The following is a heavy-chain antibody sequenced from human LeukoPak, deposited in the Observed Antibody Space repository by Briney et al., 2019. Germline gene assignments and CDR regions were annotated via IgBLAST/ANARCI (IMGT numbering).Heavy chain of an antibody. Sequence: GGSLRLSCAASKFTFSNYGMRWVRQAPGKGLEWVAVISYDGSTKYYADSVKGRFTISRDNSRNTLYLQMNSLRTEDTAVYYCAKEYDSGGYGANFDYWGQGTLVTVSS. CDR3: AKEYDSGGYGANFDY. CDR2: ISYDGSTK. CDR1: KFTFSNYG. V-gene: IGHV3-30*18. J-gene: IGHJ4*02. D-gene: IGHD3-10*01.